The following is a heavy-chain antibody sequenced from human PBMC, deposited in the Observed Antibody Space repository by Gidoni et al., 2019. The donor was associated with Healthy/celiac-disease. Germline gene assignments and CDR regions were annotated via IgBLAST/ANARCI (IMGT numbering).Heavy chain of an antibody. V-gene: IGHV3-9*01. D-gene: IGHD3-3*01. CDR3: AKGDYDFWSGYYY. CDR1: GFTFADYA. J-gene: IGHJ4*02. Sequence: EVQLVESGGGLVQPGRSLILSCAASGFTFADYAMHWVRQAPGKGLEWVAGISWNSGSIGYADSVKGRFTISRDNAKNSLYLQMNSLRAEDTALYYCAKGDYDFWSGYYYWGQGTLVTVSS. CDR2: ISWNSGSI.